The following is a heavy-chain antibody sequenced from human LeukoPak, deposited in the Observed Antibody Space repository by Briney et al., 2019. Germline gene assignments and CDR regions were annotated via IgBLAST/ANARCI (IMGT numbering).Heavy chain of an antibody. CDR1: GFTFSTNA. D-gene: IGHD1-26*01. CDR2: ISGSGAST. Sequence: GGSLRLSCLTSGFTFSTNAMSWVRQAPGKGLEWISGISGSGASTYYADSVMGRFTISRDNSRNTLYLQMNSLRGDDTAVYYCAKDVGKWESLHFFDYWGQGTLVTVSS. J-gene: IGHJ4*02. V-gene: IGHV3-23*01. CDR3: AKDVGKWESLHFFDY.